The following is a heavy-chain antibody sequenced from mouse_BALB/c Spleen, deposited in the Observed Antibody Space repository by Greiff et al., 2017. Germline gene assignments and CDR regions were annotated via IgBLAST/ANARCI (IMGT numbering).Heavy chain of an antibody. J-gene: IGHJ4*01. CDR3: ARDYRYEVSMDY. Sequence: VKLVESGPGLVAPSQSLSITCTVSGFSLTSYGVHWVRQPPGKGLEWLGVIWAGGSTNYNSALMSRLSISKDNSKSQVFLKMNSLQTDDTAMYYCARDYRYEVSMDYWGQGTSVTVSS. CDR2: IWAGGST. V-gene: IGHV2-9*02. D-gene: IGHD2-14*01. CDR1: GFSLTSYG.